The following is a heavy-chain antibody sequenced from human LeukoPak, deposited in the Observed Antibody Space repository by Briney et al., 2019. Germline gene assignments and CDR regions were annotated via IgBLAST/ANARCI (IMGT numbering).Heavy chain of an antibody. V-gene: IGHV4-38-2*02. D-gene: IGHD3-22*01. J-gene: IGHJ4*02. CDR3: ARVTGYMIEDYFDY. CDR1: GYSISSGYY. Sequence: SETLSLTCTVSGYSISSGYYWGWIRQPPGKGLEWIGSIYHSGSTYYNPSLKSRVTISVDTSKNQFSLKLSSVTAADTAVYYCARVTGYMIEDYFDYWGLGTLVTVSS. CDR2: IYHSGST.